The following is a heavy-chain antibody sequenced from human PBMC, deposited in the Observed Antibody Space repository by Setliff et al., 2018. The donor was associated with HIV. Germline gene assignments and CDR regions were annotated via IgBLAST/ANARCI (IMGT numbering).Heavy chain of an antibody. CDR1: GFRFSSYG. Sequence: GGSLRLSCAASGFRFSSYGMSWVRQAPGKGLEWVSSISPDSTYIYYADSVKGRFTISRDNAKNSLYLQMNSLRAEDTAVYYCTRRYCTSTSCSSPYDYWGRGTLVTVSS. CDR2: ISPDSTYI. D-gene: IGHD2-2*01. CDR3: TRRYCTSTSCSSPYDY. J-gene: IGHJ4*02. V-gene: IGHV3-21*01.